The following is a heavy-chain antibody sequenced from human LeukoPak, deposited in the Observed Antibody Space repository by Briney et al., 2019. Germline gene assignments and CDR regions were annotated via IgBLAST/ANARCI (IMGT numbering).Heavy chain of an antibody. V-gene: IGHV4-34*01. J-gene: IGHJ4*02. CDR2: INHSGST. CDR1: GGSFSGYY. CDR3: AREHRGRYDFWSGYYYFDY. Sequence: SETLSLTCAVYGGSFSGYYWSWIRQPPGKGLEWIGEINHSGSTNYNPSLKSRVTISVDTSKNQFSLKLSSVTAADTAVYYCAREHRGRYDFWSGYYYFDYWGQGTLVTVSS. D-gene: IGHD3-3*01.